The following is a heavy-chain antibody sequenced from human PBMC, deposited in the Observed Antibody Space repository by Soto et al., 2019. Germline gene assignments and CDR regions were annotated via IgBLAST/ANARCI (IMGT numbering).Heavy chain of an antibody. J-gene: IGHJ6*03. CDR3: TTGISSGWYFAYYYYYMDV. Sequence: PGGSLRLSCAASGFTFSNAWMNWVRQAPGKGLEWVGRIKSKNDGGTTDYAAPVKGRLAISRDDSKSTLYLQLNSLKTEDTAVYYCTTGISSGWYFAYYYYYMDVWGKGTTVTVSS. CDR1: GFTFSNAW. V-gene: IGHV3-15*07. CDR2: IKSKNDGGTT. D-gene: IGHD6-19*01.